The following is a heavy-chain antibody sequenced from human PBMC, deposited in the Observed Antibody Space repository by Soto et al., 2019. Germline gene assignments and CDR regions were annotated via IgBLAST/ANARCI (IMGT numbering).Heavy chain of an antibody. D-gene: IGHD3-22*01. Sequence: GGSLRLSCAVSGFTFSSYGMHWVRQAPGKGLEWVAHIRDGSSNKHYADSVKGRFTISRDNAKNTLYLQMNSLRAEDTAVYYCARYDSSGYYWPYYYYGMDVWGQGTTVTVSS. V-gene: IGHV3-33*08. CDR2: IRDGSSNK. CDR3: ARYDSSGYYWPYYYYGMDV. CDR1: GFTFSSYG. J-gene: IGHJ6*02.